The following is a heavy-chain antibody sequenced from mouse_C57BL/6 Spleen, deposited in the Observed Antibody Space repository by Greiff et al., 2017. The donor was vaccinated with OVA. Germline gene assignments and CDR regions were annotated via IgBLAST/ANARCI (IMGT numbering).Heavy chain of an antibody. CDR2: IDPNSGGT. Sequence: QVHVKQSGAELVKPGASVKLSCKASGYTFTSYWMHWVKQRPGRGLEWIGRIDPNSGGTKYNEKFKSKATLTVDKPSSTAYMQLSSLTSEDSAVYNCEKGITTVVAHYAMDYWGQGTSVTVSS. V-gene: IGHV1-72*01. D-gene: IGHD1-1*01. CDR3: EKGITTVVAHYAMDY. J-gene: IGHJ4*01. CDR1: GYTFTSYW.